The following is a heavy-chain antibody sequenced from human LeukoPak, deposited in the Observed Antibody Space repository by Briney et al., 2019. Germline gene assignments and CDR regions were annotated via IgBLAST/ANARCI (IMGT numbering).Heavy chain of an antibody. J-gene: IGHJ6*03. CDR3: ARHLGDSSCYYYYYYMDV. V-gene: IGHV5-51*01. Sequence: GESLKISCKGSGYSFTSYWIGWVRQMPGKGLEWMGIIYPGDSDTRYSPSFQGQVTISADKSISTAYLQWSSLKASDTAMYYCARHLGDSSCYYYYYYMDVWGKGTTVTVSS. CDR2: IYPGDSDT. CDR1: GYSFTSYW. D-gene: IGHD3-22*01.